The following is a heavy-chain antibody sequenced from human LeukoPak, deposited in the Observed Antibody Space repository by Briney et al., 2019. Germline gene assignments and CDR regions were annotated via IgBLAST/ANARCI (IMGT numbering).Heavy chain of an antibody. V-gene: IGHV3-30*04. D-gene: IGHD3-22*01. CDR1: GFNFNGFA. CDR2: ISYDGSNK. CDR3: ARDEIVVVITGAFDI. Sequence: GRSLRLSCAASGFNFNGFARPWVGRAPGRGRGWGSVISYDGSNKYYADSVKGRFTISRDNSKNTLYLQMNSLRAEDTAVYYCARDEIVVVITGAFDIWGQGTMVTVSS. J-gene: IGHJ3*02.